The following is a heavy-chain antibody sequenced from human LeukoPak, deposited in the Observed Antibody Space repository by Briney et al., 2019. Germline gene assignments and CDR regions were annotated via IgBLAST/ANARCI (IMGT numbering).Heavy chain of an antibody. D-gene: IGHD3-16*02. J-gene: IGHJ4*02. CDR2: IYYSGST. CDR3: ARLRLGELSLYAFDY. V-gene: IGHV4-59*08. Sequence: SETLSLTCTVSGGSISNYYWGWIRQPPGKGLEWIGYIYYSGSTNYNPSLKSRVTISVDTSKNRFSLKLSSVTAADTAVYYCARLRLGELSLYAFDYWGQGTLVTVSS. CDR1: GGSISNYY.